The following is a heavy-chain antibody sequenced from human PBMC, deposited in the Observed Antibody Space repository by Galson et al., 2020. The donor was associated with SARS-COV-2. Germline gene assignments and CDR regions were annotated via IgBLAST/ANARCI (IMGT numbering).Heavy chain of an antibody. V-gene: IGHV4-59*01. CDR2: IYYSGTT. CDR3: AREVEGYCSSTNCYANAFEI. D-gene: IGHD2-2*01. CDR1: GGSISGYY. J-gene: IGHJ3*02. Sequence: SETLSLTCTVSGGSISGYYWSWIRQPPGKGLEWLGNIYYSGTTNYNPSLKSRVIISLDTSKNHFSLKLSSVTAADTAMYYCAREVEGYCSSTNCYANAFEIWGQGTMVIVSS.